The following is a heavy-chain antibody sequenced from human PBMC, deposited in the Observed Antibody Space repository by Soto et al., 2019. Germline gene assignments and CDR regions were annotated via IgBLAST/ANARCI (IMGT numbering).Heavy chain of an antibody. CDR3: ARGGPSRNYDNYYFYGMDV. D-gene: IGHD1-7*01. V-gene: IGHV3-33*01. CDR1: GFIFNNYG. Sequence: GGSLRLSCAASGFIFNNYGMHWVRQAPGRGLEWVAVIWYDGTNKHCADSVKGRFSISRDNSNNTVYLHMNSLGAEDTAVYYCARGGPSRNYDNYYFYGMDVWGQGTTVTVSS. J-gene: IGHJ6*02. CDR2: IWYDGTNK.